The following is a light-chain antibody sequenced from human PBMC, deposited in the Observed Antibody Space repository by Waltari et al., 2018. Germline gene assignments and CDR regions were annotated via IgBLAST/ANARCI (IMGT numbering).Light chain of an antibody. V-gene: IGLV1-44*01. J-gene: IGLJ2*01. CDR3: AAWDDSLNGVV. CDR2: SNN. Sequence: QSVLTQPPSASGTPGQRVTISCSGSSSNIGSNTVNWYQQLPGTAPKLLIYSNNQRPSGVPDRFPGSKSGTSASLAISGLQSEDEADYYCAAWDDSLNGVVFGGWTKLTVL. CDR1: SSNIGSNT.